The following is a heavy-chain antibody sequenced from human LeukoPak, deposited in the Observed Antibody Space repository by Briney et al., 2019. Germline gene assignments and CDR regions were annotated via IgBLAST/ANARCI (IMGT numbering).Heavy chain of an antibody. D-gene: IGHD5-12*01. CDR1: GFTFTSYA. J-gene: IGHJ4*02. CDR2: ISHSGDRT. Sequence: GGSLRLSCVASGFTFTSYAMNWVRQAPGMGLEWVSGISHSGDRTYYADSVKGRFTISRDNSKNTLYLQMNFLRAEDTAVYYCAKTRAPGFFVDFVYWGQGTLVTVSS. V-gene: IGHV3-23*01. CDR3: AKTRAPGFFVDFVY.